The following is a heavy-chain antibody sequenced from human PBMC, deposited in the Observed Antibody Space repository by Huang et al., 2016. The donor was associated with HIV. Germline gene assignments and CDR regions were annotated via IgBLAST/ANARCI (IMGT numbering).Heavy chain of an antibody. CDR2: ISRSSSFI. D-gene: IGHD6-13*01. CDR1: GFSLDSYN. CDR3: ARDRGQQLSPFDS. Sequence: EVQLVESGGGLVKPGGSLRLSCAASGFSLDSYNLYWVRQTPGKGLQWVSSISRSSSFIDYADSVKCRVIISRDNAKNSLYLQMNNLRGEDTAVYYCARDRGQQLSPFDSWGQGTLVTVSS. V-gene: IGHV3-21*01. J-gene: IGHJ4*02.